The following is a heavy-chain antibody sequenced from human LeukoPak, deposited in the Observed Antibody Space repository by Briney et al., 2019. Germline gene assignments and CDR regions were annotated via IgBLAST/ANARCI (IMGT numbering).Heavy chain of an antibody. D-gene: IGHD6-6*01. CDR2: ISSNGDNT. V-gene: IGHV3-64*04. CDR3: ARDPSGGSSFYYYGMDV. J-gene: IGHJ6*02. Sequence: GGSLRLSCSVSGFTFSTYVMHWVRQAPGKGLEYVSAISSNGDNTYYADSVKGRFTISRDNSKNTLYLQMNSLRAEDTAVYYCARDPSGGSSFYYYGMDVWGQGTTVTVSS. CDR1: GFTFSTYV.